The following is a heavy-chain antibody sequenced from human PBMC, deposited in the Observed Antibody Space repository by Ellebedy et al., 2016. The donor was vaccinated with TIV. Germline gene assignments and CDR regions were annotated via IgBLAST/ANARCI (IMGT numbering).Heavy chain of an antibody. Sequence: SETLSLTXTVSGGSISSGGYYWSWIRQHPGKGLEWIGYIYYSGSTYYNPSLKSRVTISVDTSKNQFSLKLSSVTAADTAVYYCARESLDYGNAFDIWGQGTMVTVSS. V-gene: IGHV4-31*03. J-gene: IGHJ3*02. CDR3: ARESLDYGNAFDI. CDR2: IYYSGST. D-gene: IGHD4-17*01. CDR1: GGSISSGGYY.